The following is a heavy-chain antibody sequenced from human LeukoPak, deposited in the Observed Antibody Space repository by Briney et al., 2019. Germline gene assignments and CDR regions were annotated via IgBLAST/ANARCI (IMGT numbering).Heavy chain of an antibody. D-gene: IGHD6-19*01. J-gene: IGHJ3*02. V-gene: IGHV3-30*18. CDR3: AKSAGIPAGGWYYDAFDI. CDR1: GFTFSSYG. CDR2: ISYDGSNK. Sequence: GGSLRLSCAASGFTFSSYGMHWVRQAPGKGLEWVAVISYDGSNKYYADSVKGRFTISRDNSKNTLYLQMNSLRAEDTAVYYCAKSAGIPAGGWYYDAFDIWGQGTMVTVSS.